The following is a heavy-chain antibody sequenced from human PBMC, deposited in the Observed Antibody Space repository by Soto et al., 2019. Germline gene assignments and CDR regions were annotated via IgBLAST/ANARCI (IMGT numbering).Heavy chain of an antibody. CDR1: GDSISGSTHY. J-gene: IGHJ4*02. Sequence: PSETLSLTCSVTGDSISGSTHYWGWVRQTPGKGLEWIESINYSGTTFYNPSLKSRVAMSVDSSKNQFSLKLVSVTAADTAVYYCTRAGVVAADLYYFDYWGQGALVTVSS. V-gene: IGHV4-39*01. CDR3: TRAGVVAADLYYFDY. D-gene: IGHD6-13*01. CDR2: INYSGTT.